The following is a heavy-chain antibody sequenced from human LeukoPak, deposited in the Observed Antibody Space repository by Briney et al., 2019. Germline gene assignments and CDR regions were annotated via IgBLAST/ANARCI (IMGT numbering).Heavy chain of an antibody. Sequence: PGGSLRLSCAASGFTFSDYYMSWVRQAPGKGLEWVSGISNTSDVTSYADSVKGRFTISRDNSKNTLYLQMNSLRGEDTAVYYCANPWGSGWYFDLWGRGTLVTVSS. CDR3: ANPWGSGWYFDL. CDR1: GFTFSDYY. J-gene: IGHJ2*01. D-gene: IGHD7-27*01. CDR2: ISNTSDVT. V-gene: IGHV3-23*01.